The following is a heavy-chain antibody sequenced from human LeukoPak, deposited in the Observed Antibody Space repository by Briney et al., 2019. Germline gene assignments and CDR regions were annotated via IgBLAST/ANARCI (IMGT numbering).Heavy chain of an antibody. CDR1: GFTVSDYY. V-gene: IGHV3-11*01. J-gene: IGHJ3*02. CDR2: ISRGGSTI. CDR3: VRALPRGSSYGYDVFDI. Sequence: GGSLRLAWSASGFTVSDYYRRWIRQAPGKGLGWVSYISRGGSTIYYTDGVKGRVTSSSATAKNSLPLPMTRLTAADTAVYYCVRALPRGSSYGYDVFDIWGPGTRVTVSS. D-gene: IGHD5-18*01.